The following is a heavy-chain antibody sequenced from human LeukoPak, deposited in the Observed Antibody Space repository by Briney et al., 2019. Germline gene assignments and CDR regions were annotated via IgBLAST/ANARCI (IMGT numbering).Heavy chain of an antibody. V-gene: IGHV3-33*02. D-gene: IGHD1-26*01. CDR2: VWYDGSTR. CDR1: GFIFSSYG. Sequence: GGSLRLSCAASGFIFSSYGMHWVRQAPGKGLEWVAVVWYDGSTRYYADFAKGRFTISRDNAKSTLFLQINSLSAEDTAVYYCARDVSGSLDYWGQGTLVTVSS. J-gene: IGHJ4*02. CDR3: ARDVSGSLDY.